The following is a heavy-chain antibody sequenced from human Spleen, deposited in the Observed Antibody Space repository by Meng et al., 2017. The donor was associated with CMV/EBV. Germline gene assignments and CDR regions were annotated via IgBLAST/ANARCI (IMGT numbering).Heavy chain of an antibody. CDR3: ARVGSGYYYYYGMDV. CDR1: GGTFSSYT. D-gene: IGHD3-10*01. V-gene: IGHV1-69*02. Sequence: SVKVSCKASGGTFSSYTISWVRQAPGQGLEWMGRIIPILGIANYAQKFQGRVTITADKSTSTAYMELSSLRSEDTAVYYCARVGSGYYYYYGMDVWGQGTTVTVSS. CDR2: IIPILGIA. J-gene: IGHJ6*02.